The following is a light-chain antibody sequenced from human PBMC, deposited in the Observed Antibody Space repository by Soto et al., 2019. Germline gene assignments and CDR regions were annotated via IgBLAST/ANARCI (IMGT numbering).Light chain of an antibody. Sequence: DIQMTQSPSSLSASVGDSVTVTCRASQPIGTSLHWYQQRAGKAPKVLISSASRLQSGVSSRFSGSGSGTHFTLNISSLRHEDAATYYCLQGYNTFWTFGQGTKVEIK. CDR3: LQGYNTFWT. V-gene: IGKV1-39*01. CDR1: QPIGTS. J-gene: IGKJ1*01. CDR2: SAS.